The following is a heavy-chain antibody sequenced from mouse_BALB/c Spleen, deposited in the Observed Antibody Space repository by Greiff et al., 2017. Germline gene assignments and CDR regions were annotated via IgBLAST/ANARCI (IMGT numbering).Heavy chain of an antibody. CDR2: IYPGDGDT. D-gene: IGHD1-1*01. V-gene: IGHV1-80*01. CDR1: GYTFTSYW. Sequence: QVQLKQPGAELVRPGASVKLSCKASGYTFTSYWINWVKQRPGQGLEWIGRIYPGDGDTNYNGKFKGKATLTADKSSSTAYMQLSSLTSVDSAVYFCAREPAIYYYFDYWGQGTTLTVSS. CDR3: AREPAIYYYFDY. J-gene: IGHJ2*01.